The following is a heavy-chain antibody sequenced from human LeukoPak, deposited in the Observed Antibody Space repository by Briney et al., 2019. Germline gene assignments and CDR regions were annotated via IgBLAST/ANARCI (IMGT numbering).Heavy chain of an antibody. V-gene: IGHV1-2*02. CDR1: GYTFTGYY. J-gene: IGHJ5*02. CDR3: ARDTKYCSSTSCSDFPRFDP. CDR2: INPNSGGT. D-gene: IGHD2-2*01. Sequence: ASVKVSCKASGYTFTGYYMHWVRQAPGQGLEWMGWINPNSGGTNYAQKFQGRVTMTRDTSISTAYMELSRLRSDDTAVYYCARDTKYCSSTSCSDFPRFDPWGQGTLVTVSS.